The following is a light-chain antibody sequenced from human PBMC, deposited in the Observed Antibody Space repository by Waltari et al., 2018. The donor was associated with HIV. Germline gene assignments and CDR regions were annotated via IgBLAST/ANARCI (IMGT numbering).Light chain of an antibody. J-gene: IGKJ2*01. CDR1: QSLLHLNGYNY. CDR2: LGS. V-gene: IGKV2-28*01. CDR3: MQGLQVPYT. Sequence: DIVMTQSPLSLPVTPGEPASISCRSSQSLLHLNGYNYLDWYMQKPGQSPQLLIYLGSNRASGVPDRFSGSGSGRDFTLKISRVEAEDVGVYYCMQGLQVPYTF.